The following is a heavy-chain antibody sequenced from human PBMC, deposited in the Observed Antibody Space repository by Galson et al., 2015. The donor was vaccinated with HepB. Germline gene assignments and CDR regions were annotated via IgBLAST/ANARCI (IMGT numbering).Heavy chain of an antibody. J-gene: IGHJ4*02. Sequence: SLRLSCAASGFRLTDYAMNWVRRAPGKGLEWAAYISSDSRTIHYADFVKGRFTISRDNAKNSVYLQMTSLRGEDTAVYYCVRDRGSGFGGNDVPSFDYWGRGSLVTVS. CDR1: GFRLTDYA. CDR3: VRDRGSGFGGNDVPSFDY. V-gene: IGHV3-48*01. D-gene: IGHD5-12*01. CDR2: ISSDSRTI.